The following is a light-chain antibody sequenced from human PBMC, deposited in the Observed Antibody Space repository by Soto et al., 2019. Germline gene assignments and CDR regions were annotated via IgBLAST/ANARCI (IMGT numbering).Light chain of an antibody. V-gene: IGKV1-27*01. Sequence: DIQLTQSPSSLSAPVGDRVTITCRVSQGVSSYSDGYRQKPGRVPKVLIYSASNLQSGVPSRFSGSGSETHVTLTISSLQPEDGAPYYGKLTFNSLPLTFGRGTKVDI. CDR3: KLTFNSLPLT. CDR2: SAS. J-gene: IGKJ3*01. CDR1: QGVSSY.